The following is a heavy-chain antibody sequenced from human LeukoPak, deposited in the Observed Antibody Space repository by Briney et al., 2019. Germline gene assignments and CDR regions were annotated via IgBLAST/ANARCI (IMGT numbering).Heavy chain of an antibody. D-gene: IGHD4-17*01. V-gene: IGHV3-21*01. Sequence: GGSLRLSCAASGFTFSSYSMNWVRQAPGKGLEWVSSISSSSSYIYYADSVKGRFTISRDNAKNSLYLQMNSLRAEDTAVYYCAREKRDYGDYVRGGWLDPWGQGTLVTVSS. J-gene: IGHJ5*02. CDR3: AREKRDYGDYVRGGWLDP. CDR2: ISSSSSYI. CDR1: GFTFSSYS.